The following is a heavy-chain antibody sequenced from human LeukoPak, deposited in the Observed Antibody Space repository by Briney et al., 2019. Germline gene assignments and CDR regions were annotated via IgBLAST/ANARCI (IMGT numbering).Heavy chain of an antibody. CDR3: AGAVVPSYDFWSGYYGGWFDP. D-gene: IGHD3-3*01. CDR1: GGSISSYY. J-gene: IGHJ5*02. V-gene: IGHV4-59*01. Sequence: SETLSLTCTVSGGSISSYYWSWIRQPPGKGLEWIGYIYYSGSTNYNPSLKSRVTISVDTSKNQFSLKLSSVTAADTAVYYCAGAVVPSYDFWSGYYGGWFDPWGQGTLVTVSS. CDR2: IYYSGST.